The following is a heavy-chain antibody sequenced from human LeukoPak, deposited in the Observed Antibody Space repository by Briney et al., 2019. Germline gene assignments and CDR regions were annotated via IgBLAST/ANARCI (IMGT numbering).Heavy chain of an antibody. V-gene: IGHV1-69*13. D-gene: IGHD6-19*01. J-gene: IGHJ5*02. CDR3: ARDKFRGWMEFEAWFDP. CDR1: GGTFSSYA. Sequence: SVKVSCKASGGTFSSYAISWVRQAPGQGLEWMGGIIPIFGTANYAQKFQGRVTITADESTSTAYMELSSLRSEDTAVYYCARDKFRGWMEFEAWFDPWGQGTLVTVSS. CDR2: IIPIFGTA.